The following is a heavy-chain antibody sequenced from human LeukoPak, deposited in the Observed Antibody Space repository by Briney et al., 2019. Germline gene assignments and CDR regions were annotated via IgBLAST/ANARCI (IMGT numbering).Heavy chain of an antibody. CDR3: ARDRGVENVNWFDP. J-gene: IGHJ5*02. CDR2: IWYDGSNK. Sequence: GGSLRLSCAASGFTFSSYGMHWVRQAPGKGLEWVAVIWYDGSNKYYADSVKGRFTISRDNSKNTLYLQMNSLRAEDTAVYHCARDRGVENVNWFDPWGQGTLVTVSS. D-gene: IGHD3-16*01. CDR1: GFTFSSYG. V-gene: IGHV3-33*01.